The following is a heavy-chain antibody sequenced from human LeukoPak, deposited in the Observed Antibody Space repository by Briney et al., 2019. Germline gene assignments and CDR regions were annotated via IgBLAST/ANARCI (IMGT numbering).Heavy chain of an antibody. Sequence: PSETLSLTCAVSGGSISSSNWSSWVRQPPGKGLEWIGEIYHSGSTNYNPSLKSRVTISVDKSKDQFSLKLSSVTAADTAVYYCARGYNWNYVNWFDPWGQGTLVTVSS. J-gene: IGHJ5*02. V-gene: IGHV4-4*02. CDR1: GGSISSSNW. D-gene: IGHD1-7*01. CDR3: ARGYNWNYVNWFDP. CDR2: IYHSGST.